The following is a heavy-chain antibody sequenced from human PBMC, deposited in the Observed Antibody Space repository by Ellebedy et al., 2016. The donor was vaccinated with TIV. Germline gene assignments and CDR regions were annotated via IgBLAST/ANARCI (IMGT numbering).Heavy chain of an antibody. Sequence: GESLKISXAASGFVFSAYDMNWVRQVPGKGLEWISYINSAGSSVYYADSVKGRFTVSRDDAKQSVFLQMNSLGHEDTAVYYCATTYGDYVPASYVIENIGAGPFDCWGQGTQVTVSS. CDR2: INSAGSSV. D-gene: IGHD4-17*01. V-gene: IGHV3-48*02. CDR1: GFVFSAYD. J-gene: IGHJ4*02. CDR3: ATTYGDYVPASYVIENIGAGPFDC.